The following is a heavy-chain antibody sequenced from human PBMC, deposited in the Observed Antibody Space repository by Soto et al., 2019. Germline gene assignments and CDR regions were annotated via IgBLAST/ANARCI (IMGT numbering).Heavy chain of an antibody. D-gene: IGHD3-22*01. V-gene: IGHV4-59*01. CDR2: IYYSGST. CDR1: GGSISSYY. Sequence: PSETLSLTCTVSGGSISSYYWSWIRQPPGKGLEWIGYIYYSGSTNYNPSLKSRVAISVDTSKNQFSLKLSSVTAADTAVYYCARGPYYDSSGFAFDIWGQGTMVTVSS. J-gene: IGHJ3*02. CDR3: ARGPYYDSSGFAFDI.